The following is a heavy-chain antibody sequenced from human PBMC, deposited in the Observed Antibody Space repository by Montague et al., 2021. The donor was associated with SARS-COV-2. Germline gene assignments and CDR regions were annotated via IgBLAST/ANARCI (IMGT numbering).Heavy chain of an antibody. CDR3: ARQEYSSGWFKPDAFDI. V-gene: IGHV4-39*01. Sequence: SETLSLTCTVSGGSISSSSYYWGWIRQPPGKGLEWIGCIYYSGSTYYNPSLKSRVTISVDTSKNQFSLKLSSVTAADTAVYYCARQEYSSGWFKPDAFDIWGQGTMVTVSS. CDR2: IYYSGST. CDR1: GGSISSSSYY. J-gene: IGHJ3*02. D-gene: IGHD6-19*01.